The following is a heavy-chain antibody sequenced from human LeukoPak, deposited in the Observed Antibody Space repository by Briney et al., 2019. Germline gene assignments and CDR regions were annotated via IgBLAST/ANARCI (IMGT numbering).Heavy chain of an antibody. CDR3: AKDQWVSGSQPDY. V-gene: IGHV3-23*01. D-gene: IGHD1-26*01. J-gene: IGHJ4*02. Sequence: EGSLRLSCAASGFTFSSYAVSWVRQAPGKGLEWVSAISGSGGSTYYADSVKGRFTISRDNSKNTLYLQMNSLRAEDTAVYYCAKDQWVSGSQPDYWGQGTLVTVSS. CDR2: ISGSGGST. CDR1: GFTFSSYA.